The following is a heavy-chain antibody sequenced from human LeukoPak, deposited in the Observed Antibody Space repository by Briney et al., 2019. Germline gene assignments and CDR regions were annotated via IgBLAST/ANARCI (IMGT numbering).Heavy chain of an antibody. CDR3: ARHLSRRRVAAAGTIDS. D-gene: IGHD6-13*01. CDR1: GGSLSDYY. CDR2: INHSGST. V-gene: IGHV4-34*01. J-gene: IGHJ4*02. Sequence: SETLSLICAVYGGSLSDYYWSWIRQPPGKGLEWIGEINHSGSTNCNPSLKSRVTMSVDTSKNQFSLKVNSVTAADTAVYYCARHLSRRRVAAAGTIDSWGQGTLVTVSS.